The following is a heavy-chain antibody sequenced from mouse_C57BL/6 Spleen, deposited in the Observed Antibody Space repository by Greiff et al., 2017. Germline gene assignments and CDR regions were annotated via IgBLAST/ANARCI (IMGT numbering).Heavy chain of an antibody. D-gene: IGHD2-12*01. J-gene: IGHJ2*01. CDR3: TSPHSNDVN. Sequence: QVQLKESGAELVRPGASVTLSCKASGYTFTDYEMHWVKQTPLHGLEWIGAIDPETGGTAYNQKFKGKAIPAADKSSSNAYMELRSLTSEDSAVFYWTSPHSNDVNLGQGTTLTVSS. V-gene: IGHV1-15*01. CDR1: GYTFTDYE. CDR2: IDPETGGT.